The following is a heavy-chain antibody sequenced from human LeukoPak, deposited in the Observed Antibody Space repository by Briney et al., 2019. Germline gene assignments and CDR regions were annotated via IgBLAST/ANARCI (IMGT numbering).Heavy chain of an antibody. Sequence: GGSLRLSWAASGFTFSSYSINWVRQAPGKGLEWVSSISSSSSYIYYADSVKGRFTISRDNAKNSLYLQMNSLRAEDTAVYYCARGRLWFGELTPGDYWGQGSLVTVSS. J-gene: IGHJ4*02. CDR3: ARGRLWFGELTPGDY. CDR2: ISSSSSYI. D-gene: IGHD3-10*01. V-gene: IGHV3-21*01. CDR1: GFTFSSYS.